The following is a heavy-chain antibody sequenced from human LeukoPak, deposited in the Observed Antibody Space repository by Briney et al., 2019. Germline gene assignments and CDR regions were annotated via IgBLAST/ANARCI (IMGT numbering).Heavy chain of an antibody. V-gene: IGHV3-23*01. J-gene: IGHJ5*02. Sequence: GGSLRLSCVGSEFTFNNYAMAGVRQGPGKGLEWVSSISGSGGNTYYADSVKGRFTISRDNSKNTLYLQMNSLRADDTAVYYCAKDFRANSGSGSYGWFDPWGQGTLVTVSS. CDR1: EFTFNNYA. D-gene: IGHD3-10*01. CDR2: ISGSGGNT. CDR3: AKDFRANSGSGSYGWFDP.